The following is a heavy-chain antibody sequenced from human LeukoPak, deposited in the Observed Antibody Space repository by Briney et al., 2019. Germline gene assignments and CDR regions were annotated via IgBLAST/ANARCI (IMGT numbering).Heavy chain of an antibody. D-gene: IGHD3-10*01. CDR1: GGTFSSYA. V-gene: IGHV1-69*13. CDR2: IIPIFGTA. J-gene: IGHJ4*02. CDR3: ARDPPNYGSGSYFDY. Sequence: GASVKVSCKASGGTFSSYAISWVRQAPGQGLEWMGGIIPIFGTANYAQKFQGRVTITADESTSTAYMELSSLRSEDTAVYYCARDPPNYGSGSYFDYWGQGTLVTVSS.